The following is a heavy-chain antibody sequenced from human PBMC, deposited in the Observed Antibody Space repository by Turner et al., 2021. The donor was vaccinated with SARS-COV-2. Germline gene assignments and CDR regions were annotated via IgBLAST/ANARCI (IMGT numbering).Heavy chain of an antibody. Sequence: EVQLVESGGGLVQPGGSLRLSCRDSDSSFSMFWMTWVRQAPGRGLEWVASINQNGKKIYQSDAVRGRFTVSRSNAGNSLYLRMNSLRVDDTAMYYCVRGFESWGQGTLVTVSS. CDR2: INQNGKKI. J-gene: IGHJ4*02. CDR3: VRGFES. V-gene: IGHV3-7*01. D-gene: IGHD3-10*01. CDR1: DSSFSMFW.